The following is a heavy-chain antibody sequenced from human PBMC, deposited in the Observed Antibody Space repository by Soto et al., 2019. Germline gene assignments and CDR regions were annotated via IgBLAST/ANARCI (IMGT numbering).Heavy chain of an antibody. V-gene: IGHV2-5*02. CDR3: AHIVVDGLGYYFDY. J-gene: IGHJ4*02. CDR2: IYWDDDK. D-gene: IGHD6-19*01. CDR1: GFSLSTTRVG. Sequence: GSGPTLVNPTQTLTLTCSFSGFSLSTTRVGVGWIRQPPGEALEWLALIYWDDDKRYSPSLKTRLTITKDSPKNRVVLTMSDMDPVDTATYYCAHIVVDGLGYYFDYWGQGTPVTVSS.